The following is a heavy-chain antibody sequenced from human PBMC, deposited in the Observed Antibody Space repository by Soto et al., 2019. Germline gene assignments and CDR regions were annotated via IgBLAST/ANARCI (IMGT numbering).Heavy chain of an antibody. CDR3: AKGFDQIFGVGANFDY. J-gene: IGHJ4*02. CDR2: ISGSGGST. Sequence: GGSLRLSCAASGFTFSSYAMSWVRQAPGKGLEWVSAISGSGGSTYYADSVKGRFTISRDNSKNTLYLQMNSLRAEDTAVYYCAKGFDQIFGVGANFDYWGQGTLVTVSS. D-gene: IGHD3-3*01. CDR1: GFTFSSYA. V-gene: IGHV3-23*01.